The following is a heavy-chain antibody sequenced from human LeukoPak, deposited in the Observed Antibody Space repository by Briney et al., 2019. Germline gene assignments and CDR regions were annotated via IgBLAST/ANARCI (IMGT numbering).Heavy chain of an antibody. J-gene: IGHJ3*02. V-gene: IGHV4-4*02. CDR2: IYHEGTT. Sequence: SETLSLTCAVSGGSISSSNWWSWVRQPPGKGLEWLGEIYHEGTTNYNPSLKSRVSISVDKSKNQFSLKLTSVTAADTAVYYCAREGWVNSGAFDIWGQGTMVTVSS. CDR3: AREGWVNSGAFDI. CDR1: GGSISSSNW. D-gene: IGHD1-1*01.